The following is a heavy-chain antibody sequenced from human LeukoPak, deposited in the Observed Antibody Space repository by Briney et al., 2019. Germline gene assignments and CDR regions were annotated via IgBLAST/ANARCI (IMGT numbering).Heavy chain of an antibody. D-gene: IGHD1-7*01. J-gene: IGHJ4*02. CDR3: ASRGITGTTYYFDY. CDR1: GGSISSGGYY. Sequence: SETLSLTCTVSGGSISSGGYYWSWIRQHPGKGLEWIGYIYYSGSTYYNPSLKSRVTISVDTSKNQFSLKLCSVTAADTAVYYCASRGITGTTYYFDYWGQGTLVTVSS. V-gene: IGHV4-31*03. CDR2: IYYSGST.